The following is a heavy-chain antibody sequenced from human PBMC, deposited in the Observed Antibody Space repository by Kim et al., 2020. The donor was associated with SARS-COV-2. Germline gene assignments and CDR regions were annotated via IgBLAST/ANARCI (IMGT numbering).Heavy chain of an antibody. CDR1: GFMFSTYE. Sequence: GGSLRLSCAASGFMFSTYEMVWVRQAPGKGLEWVSYISSRDSTIYYADSVKGRFTISRDNSKNTLYLQMNSLRVEDTAVYYCARVPHGPNNWYARLDPWG. CDR3: ARVPHGPNNWYARLDP. V-gene: IGHV3-48*03. J-gene: IGHJ5*02. CDR2: ISSRDSTI. D-gene: IGHD1-1*01.